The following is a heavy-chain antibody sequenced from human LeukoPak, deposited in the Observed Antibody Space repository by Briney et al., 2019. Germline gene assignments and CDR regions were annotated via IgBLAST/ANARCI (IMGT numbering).Heavy chain of an antibody. CDR2: ITGSGGST. CDR1: GFTFSSYA. J-gene: IGHJ4*02. CDR3: ARPQSSSGYYWPFDD. V-gene: IGHV3-23*01. D-gene: IGHD3-22*01. Sequence: GGSLRLSCAASGFTFSSYAMSWVRQAPGKGLEWVSGITGSGGSTSYADSVKGRFTISRDNSKNTLYLQMNSLRAEDTAVYYCARPQSSSGYYWPFDDWGQGTLVTVSS.